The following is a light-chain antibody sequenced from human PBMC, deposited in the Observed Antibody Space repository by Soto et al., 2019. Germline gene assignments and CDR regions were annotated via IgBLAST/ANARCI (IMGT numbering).Light chain of an antibody. CDR1: QTISSN. J-gene: IGKJ3*01. V-gene: IGKV3-15*01. CDR3: QKYNNWPPFT. Sequence: DIVMTQSPATLSVSPGERATLSCRASQTISSNLAWYQQKPGQTPRLLIYGASTRAAGIPARFSGSGSGTDLTLTITSLQSEDFAVYYCQKYNNWPPFTFGPGTKVDIK. CDR2: GAS.